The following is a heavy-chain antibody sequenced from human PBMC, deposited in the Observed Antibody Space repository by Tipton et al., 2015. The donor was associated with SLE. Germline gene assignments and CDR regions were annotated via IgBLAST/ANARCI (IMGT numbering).Heavy chain of an antibody. CDR2: INPSGGTT. CDR1: GYSFTTYF. J-gene: IGHJ4*02. V-gene: IGHV1-46*01. Sequence: QVQLVPSGAEVKKPGASVRVSCKASGYSFTTYFMHWVRQAPGQGLEYMGIINPSGGTTDYAQMFRGRVTMTRDTSTNTVYMELSGLRSDDTAVYFCAREETPGYFDYWGQGTLVTVSS. CDR3: AREETPGYFDY.